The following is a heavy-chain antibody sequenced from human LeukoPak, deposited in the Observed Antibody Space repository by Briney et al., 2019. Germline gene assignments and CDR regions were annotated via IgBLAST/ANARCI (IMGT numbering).Heavy chain of an antibody. CDR1: GGSISNYY. CDR2: IYYTGST. CDR3: ARGGYCGGDCYFYY. Sequence: SETLSLTCTVSGGSISNYYWNWIRQPPGKGLEWIGYIYYTGSTNYNPSLKSRVTMSVDTSKNQFSLKLSSVTAADTAVYYCARGGYCGGDCYFYYWGQGTLVTVSS. J-gene: IGHJ4*02. D-gene: IGHD2-21*02. V-gene: IGHV4-59*08.